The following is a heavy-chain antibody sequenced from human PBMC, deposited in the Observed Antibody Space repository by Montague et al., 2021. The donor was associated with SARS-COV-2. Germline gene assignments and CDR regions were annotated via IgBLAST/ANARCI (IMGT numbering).Heavy chain of an antibody. CDR1: GGSFSTYS. CDR2: IHHGGST. D-gene: IGHD6-19*01. Sequence: SETLSLTCAVHGGSFSTYSWNWIRQPPGKGLEWIGEIHHGGSTNYNPSLKSRVTISADTSKNQFSLQLNSVTPEDTAVYYCARDVRGLRLVWNYYYYYMDVWGKGTTVTVSS. V-gene: IGHV4-34*01. J-gene: IGHJ6*03. CDR3: ARDVRGLRLVWNYYYYYMDV.